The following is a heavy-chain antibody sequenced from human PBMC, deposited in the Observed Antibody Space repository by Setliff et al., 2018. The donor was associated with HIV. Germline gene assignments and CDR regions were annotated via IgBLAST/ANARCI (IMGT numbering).Heavy chain of an antibody. D-gene: IGHD3-16*01. CDR3: ARSGGIGNYHWDV. J-gene: IGHJ6*03. Sequence: PGGSLRLSCVASGFTFSSYCMDWFRQAPGKGLEWVSSISYGSTYIYQPDSVRGRFTISRDDAKKSLYLQMNSLGAEDTAVYYCARSGGIGNYHWDVWGKGTTVTVSS. CDR1: GFTFSSYC. V-gene: IGHV3-21*01. CDR2: ISYGSTYI.